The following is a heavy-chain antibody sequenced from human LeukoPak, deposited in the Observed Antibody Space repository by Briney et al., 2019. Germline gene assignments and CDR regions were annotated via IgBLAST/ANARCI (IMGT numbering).Heavy chain of an antibody. D-gene: IGHD5-12*01. CDR2: IRYDGSNK. J-gene: IGHJ4*02. V-gene: IGHV3-30*02. CDR1: GFTFSSYG. CDR3: ARNSGYAIYFDY. Sequence: GGSLRLSCAASGFTFSSYGMHWVRQAPGKGLEWVAFIRYDGSNKYYADSVKGRFTISRDNSKNTLYLQMNSLRAEDTAVYYCARNSGYAIYFDYWGQGTLVTVSS.